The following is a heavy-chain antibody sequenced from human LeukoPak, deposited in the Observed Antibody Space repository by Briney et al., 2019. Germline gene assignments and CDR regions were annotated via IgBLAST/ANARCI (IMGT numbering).Heavy chain of an antibody. CDR1: GFTFSSYW. CDR2: INHNGNVN. D-gene: IGHD5-18*01. Sequence: GGSLRLSCAASGFTFSSYWMNWARQAPGKGLEWVASINHNGNVNYYVDSVKGRFTISRDNAKNSLYLQMSNLGAEDTAVYYCARDPYVDTAMVNAFDIWGQGTMVTVSS. V-gene: IGHV3-7*03. J-gene: IGHJ3*02. CDR3: ARDPYVDTAMVNAFDI.